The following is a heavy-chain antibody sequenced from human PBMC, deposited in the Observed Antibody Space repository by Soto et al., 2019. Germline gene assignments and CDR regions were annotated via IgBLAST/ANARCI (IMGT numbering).Heavy chain of an antibody. D-gene: IGHD1-26*01. CDR2: IKQDGSEK. Sequence: WGSLRLSCAASGFTFISYWIILFRQAPGKGLEWVANIKQDGSEKYYVDSVKGRFTISRDNAKNSLYLQMNSLRAEDTAVYYCARDHSYSGRFDYWGQGTLVTVSS. V-gene: IGHV3-7*01. CDR1: GFTFISYW. CDR3: ARDHSYSGRFDY. J-gene: IGHJ4*02.